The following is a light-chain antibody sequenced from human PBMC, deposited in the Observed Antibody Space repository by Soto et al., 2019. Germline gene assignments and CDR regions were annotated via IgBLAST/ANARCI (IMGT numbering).Light chain of an antibody. Sequence: EIVLTQSPDTLSLSPGESATLSCRATQSVHTNYLAWYQQKPGQPPRLLIYATSRRATGVPDRFSGSGSGTDFTLTISRLEPEDFAVYYCQQCVSSPWTFGQGTKVAIK. CDR1: QSVHTNY. CDR3: QQCVSSPWT. J-gene: IGKJ1*01. V-gene: IGKV3-20*01. CDR2: ATS.